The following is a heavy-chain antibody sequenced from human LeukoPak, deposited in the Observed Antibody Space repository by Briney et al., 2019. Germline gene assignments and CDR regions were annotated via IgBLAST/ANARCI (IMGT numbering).Heavy chain of an antibody. Sequence: SETLSLTCTVSGGSISSYYWSWIRQPAGKGLEWIGRIYISGGTNYNPSLQRRVTTSVDTSKNQFSCIRSSVTAAAPALFSFAGDIRYFDWLPPYYFDYWGQGTLVTVSS. CDR1: GGSISSYY. D-gene: IGHD3-9*01. V-gene: IGHV4-4*07. CDR3: AGDIRYFDWLPPYYFDY. CDR2: IYISGGT. J-gene: IGHJ4*02.